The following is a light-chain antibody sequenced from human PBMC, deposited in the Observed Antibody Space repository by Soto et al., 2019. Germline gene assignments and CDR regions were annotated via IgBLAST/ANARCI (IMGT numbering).Light chain of an antibody. J-gene: IGKJ1*01. CDR1: QGVSAY. V-gene: IGKV1-5*03. CDR2: EAS. CDR3: QQYNSYPWT. Sequence: DIQMTQSPSSLSASVGDRVTITCRASQGVSAYLLWYQQTQGRAPKLLIYEASSLESGVPSRFSGSGSGTEFTLTISSLQPDDFATYYCQQYNSYPWTFGQGTKVEIK.